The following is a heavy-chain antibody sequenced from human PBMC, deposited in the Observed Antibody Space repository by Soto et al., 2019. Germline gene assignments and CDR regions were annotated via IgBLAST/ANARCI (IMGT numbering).Heavy chain of an antibody. V-gene: IGHV4-39*07. CDR1: GDSISSGDYY. J-gene: IGHJ5*02. Sequence: SETLSLTCTVSGDSISSGDYYWNWIRQPPGKGLEWIGEIDHSGSTNYNPSLKSRVTISLDTSKNQFSLKLTSVTAADTAVYFCTRGTWFNPWGQGTLVTVSS. CDR2: IDHSGST. CDR3: TRGTWFNP.